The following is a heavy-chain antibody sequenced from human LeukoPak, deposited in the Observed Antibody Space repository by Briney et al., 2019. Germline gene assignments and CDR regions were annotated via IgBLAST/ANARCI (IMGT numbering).Heavy chain of an antibody. V-gene: IGHV4-59*01. Sequence: SETLSLTCTVSGGSISRYYWSWIRQPPGKGLEWIGYIYYSGSTNYNPSLKSRVTISVDTSKNQFSLKLSSVTAADTAVYYCASSRGTPYYYYYGMDVWGKGTTVTVSS. CDR1: GGSISRYY. J-gene: IGHJ6*04. CDR2: IYYSGST. CDR3: ASSRGTPYYYYYGMDV. D-gene: IGHD1-7*01.